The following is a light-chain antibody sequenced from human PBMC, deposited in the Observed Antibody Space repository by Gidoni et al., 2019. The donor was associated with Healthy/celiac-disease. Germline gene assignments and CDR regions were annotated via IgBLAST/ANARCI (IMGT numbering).Light chain of an antibody. J-gene: IGKJ2*01. Sequence: DIVMIQSLDSLAVSLGERATINCKSSQSVLYSSNNKNYLAWYQQKPGQPPKLLIYWASTRESGVPDRCRGSGSGTEFTLTISSLQAEDVAVYYCQQYYSTPNTFGQGTKLEIK. V-gene: IGKV4-1*01. CDR2: WAS. CDR3: QQYYSTPNT. CDR1: QSVLYSSNNKNY.